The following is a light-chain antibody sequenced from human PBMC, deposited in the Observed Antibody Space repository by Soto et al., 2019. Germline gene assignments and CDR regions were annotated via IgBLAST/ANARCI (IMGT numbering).Light chain of an antibody. Sequence: DIQMAQSPSALFASIGDRVSVTCRASQPIFPSLAWYQQKPGKAPKLLIYDASVLQTGVPSRFSGFSYGTDFTLTISGLQPDDFATYFCQQYKSYSAHGLTFGGGTKGGIK. J-gene: IGKJ4*01. CDR2: DAS. CDR3: QQYKSYSAHGLT. CDR1: QPIFPS. V-gene: IGKV1-5*01.